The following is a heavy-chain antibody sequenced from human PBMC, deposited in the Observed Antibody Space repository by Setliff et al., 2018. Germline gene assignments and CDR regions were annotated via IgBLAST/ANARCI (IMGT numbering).Heavy chain of an antibody. CDR1: GFTFSSYA. D-gene: IGHD2-2*01. CDR2: INSDGSTT. CDR3: VRGYCSSSSCYGTMGY. J-gene: IGHJ4*02. V-gene: IGHV3-74*01. Sequence: QPGGSLRLSCAASGFTFSSYAMSWVRQAPGKGLEWVSRINSDGSTTNYADSVKGRFTISRDNAKNTLYLQMNSLRAEDTAVYYCVRGYCSSSSCYGTMGYWGQGTLVTVSS.